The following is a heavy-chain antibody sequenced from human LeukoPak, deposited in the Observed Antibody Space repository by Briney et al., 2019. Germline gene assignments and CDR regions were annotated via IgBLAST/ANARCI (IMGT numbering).Heavy chain of an antibody. D-gene: IGHD6-19*01. J-gene: IGHJ5*02. CDR1: GGSISSSSYY. V-gene: IGHV4-39*02. CDR2: IYYSGST. Sequence: SETLSLTCTVSGGSISSSSYYWGWIRQPPGKGLEWIGSIYYSGSTYYNPSLKSRVTISVDTSKNQFSLKLNSVTPEDTAVYYCARDTAVAGTGWFDPWGQGTLVTVSS. CDR3: ARDTAVAGTGWFDP.